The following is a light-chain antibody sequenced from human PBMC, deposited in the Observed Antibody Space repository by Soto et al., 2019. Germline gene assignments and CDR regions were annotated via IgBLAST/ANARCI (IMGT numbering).Light chain of an antibody. Sequence: DIQMTQSPSSLAASVGDRVTITCRTSQSFSNYLNWYQQKPGEAPKVLIHATSSLQSGVPSRFSGSGSGTDFALTISSLQPEDFATYYCQQSYSAPYTFGQGT. CDR3: QQSYSAPYT. V-gene: IGKV1-39*01. J-gene: IGKJ2*01. CDR1: QSFSNY. CDR2: ATS.